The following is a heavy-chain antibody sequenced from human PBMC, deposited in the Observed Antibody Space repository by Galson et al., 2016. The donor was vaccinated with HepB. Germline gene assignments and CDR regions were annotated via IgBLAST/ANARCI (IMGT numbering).Heavy chain of an antibody. CDR3: AGGTYHSWFDA. V-gene: IGHV3-7*03. CDR1: GFTSSTYW. Sequence: SLRLSCAASGFTSSTYWVNWVRQAPGKGLEWVASIKQDGSQKFSVDSVRGRFTISRDDAKNSLYLQMNSLRADDTAVYYCAGGTYHSWFDAWGQGTLVTVSS. D-gene: IGHD3-16*01. J-gene: IGHJ5*02. CDR2: IKQDGSQK.